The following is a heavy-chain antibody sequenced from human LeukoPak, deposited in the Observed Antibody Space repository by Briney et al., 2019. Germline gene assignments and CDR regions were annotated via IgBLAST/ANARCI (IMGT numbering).Heavy chain of an antibody. J-gene: IGHJ2*01. Sequence: SETLSLTCTVSGGSICSDYWNWIWPPPGKGLEWVGYIYYSRSPNYNPSLKSRVTISIDTSKNQFSLKLSSVTAADTAVYYCARRGDGGFWYFDLWGRGTLVTVSS. D-gene: IGHD3-16*01. CDR2: IYYSRSP. CDR3: ARRGDGGFWYFDL. CDR1: GGSICSDY. V-gene: IGHV4-59*08.